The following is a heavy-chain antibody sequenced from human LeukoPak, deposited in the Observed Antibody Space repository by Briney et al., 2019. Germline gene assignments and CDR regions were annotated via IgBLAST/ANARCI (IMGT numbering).Heavy chain of an antibody. J-gene: IGHJ4*02. CDR1: GGSISSGGYY. CDR2: IYTSGNT. D-gene: IGHD3-22*01. CDR3: ARVDYYDSSGLSYYFDY. Sequence: SQTLSLTCTVSGGSISSGGYYWSWIRQPAGKGLEWIGRIYTSGNTNYNPSLKSRVIISVDTSKNQFSLKLTSVTAADTAVYYCARVDYYDSSGLSYYFDYWGQGTLVTVSS. V-gene: IGHV4-61*02.